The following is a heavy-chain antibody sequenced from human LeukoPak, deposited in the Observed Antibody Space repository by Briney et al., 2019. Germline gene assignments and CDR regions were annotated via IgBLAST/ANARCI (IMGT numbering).Heavy chain of an antibody. CDR3: ARRGYDILTGYSWEAFDI. CDR1: GYRFTSYW. Sequence: GESLKISCKASGYRFTSYWIGWVRQMPGKGLEWMGVIYPGDSETKYSPYVQGQVTISVDKSITTAYLQWSSLKASDTAMYYCARRGYDILTGYSWEAFDIWGQGTMVTVSS. D-gene: IGHD3-9*01. J-gene: IGHJ3*02. V-gene: IGHV5-51*01. CDR2: IYPGDSET.